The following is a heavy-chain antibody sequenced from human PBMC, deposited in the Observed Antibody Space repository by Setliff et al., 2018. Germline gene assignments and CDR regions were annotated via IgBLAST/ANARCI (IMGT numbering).Heavy chain of an antibody. D-gene: IGHD2-2*01. CDR1: GFSFTTYT. J-gene: IGHJ4*02. Sequence: GGSMRLSCAASGFSFTTYTMNWIRQAPGQGLEWVSSIDTSSTWIYYADSVRGRFTISRDNAENSLYLQMNSLRAEDTAVYYCARSETCHSTHCSPYDYWGQGTLVTVSS. CDR3: ARSETCHSTHCSPYDY. V-gene: IGHV3-21*01. CDR2: IDTSSTWI.